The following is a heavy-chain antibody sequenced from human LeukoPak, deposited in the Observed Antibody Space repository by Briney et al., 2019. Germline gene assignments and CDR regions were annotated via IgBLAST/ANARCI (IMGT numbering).Heavy chain of an antibody. D-gene: IGHD1-1*01. Sequence: SETLSLTCTVSGYSIRSGYYWGWIRQPPGKGLEWIGSIYYSGSTYYNPSLKSRVTISVDTSKNQFSLKLSSVTAADTAVYYCARVFPGPTRTTPDWFDPWGQGTLVTVSS. CDR1: GYSIRSGYY. CDR3: ARVFPGPTRTTPDWFDP. J-gene: IGHJ5*02. CDR2: IYYSGST. V-gene: IGHV4-38-2*02.